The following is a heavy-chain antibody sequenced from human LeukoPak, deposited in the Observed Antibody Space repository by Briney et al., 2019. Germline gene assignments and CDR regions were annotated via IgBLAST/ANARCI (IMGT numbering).Heavy chain of an antibody. J-gene: IGHJ6*02. CDR1: GCTFTSYD. V-gene: IGHV1-8*01. Sequence: GASVKVSCKASGCTFTSYDINWVRQATGQGLEWMGWMNPNSGSTGYAQKFQGRVTMTRNTSISTAYMELSSLRSEDTAVYYCARGYSSGWTWYYYYYYGMDVWGQGTTVTVSS. CDR3: ARGYSSGWTWYYYYYYGMDV. D-gene: IGHD6-19*01. CDR2: MNPNSGST.